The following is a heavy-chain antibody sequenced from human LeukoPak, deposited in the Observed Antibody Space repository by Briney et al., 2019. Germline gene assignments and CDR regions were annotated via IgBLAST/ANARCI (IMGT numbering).Heavy chain of an antibody. D-gene: IGHD1-26*01. CDR2: ISPYNVNP. CDR3: ARVVAAAPVHYGMDV. V-gene: IGHV1-18*01. Sequence: GASVKVSCRASGYTFTIYGVSWVRQAPGQGLEWMGWISPYNVNPNYAQKLQDRVIMTTETSTSTAYLELRSLTSDDTAVYYCARVVAAAPVHYGMDVWGQGTTVTVPS. J-gene: IGHJ6*02. CDR1: GYTFTIYG.